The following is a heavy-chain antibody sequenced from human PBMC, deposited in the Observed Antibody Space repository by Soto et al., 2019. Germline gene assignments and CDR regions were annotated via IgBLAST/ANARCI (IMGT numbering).Heavy chain of an antibody. J-gene: IGHJ5*02. CDR1: GGSISSYY. Sequence: SETLSLTCTVSGGSISSYYWIWIRQPPGKGLEWIGYIYYSGSTNYNPSLKSRVTISVDTSKNQLSLKLSSVTAADTAVYYCARRVDPNWFAPWVQGTLVTVSS. D-gene: IGHD3-3*01. V-gene: IGHV4-59*08. CDR3: ARRVDPNWFAP. CDR2: IYYSGST.